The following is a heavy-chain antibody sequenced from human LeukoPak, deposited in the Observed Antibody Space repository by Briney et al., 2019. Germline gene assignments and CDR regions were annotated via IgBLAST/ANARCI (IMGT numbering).Heavy chain of an antibody. Sequence: GGSLRLSCAASGFTFSSYSMNWVRQAPGKGLEWVSSISSSSYIYYADSVKGRFTISRDNAKNSLYLQMNSLRAEDTAVYYCARDLGENAFDIWGQGTMVTVSS. CDR2: ISSSSYI. CDR3: ARDLGENAFDI. CDR1: GFTFSSYS. D-gene: IGHD3-10*01. J-gene: IGHJ3*02. V-gene: IGHV3-21*01.